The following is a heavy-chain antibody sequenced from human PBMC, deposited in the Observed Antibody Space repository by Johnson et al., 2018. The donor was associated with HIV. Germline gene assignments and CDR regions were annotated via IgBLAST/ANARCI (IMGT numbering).Heavy chain of an antibody. J-gene: IGHJ3*02. CDR3: ARDLIGWELRGAFDI. CDR2: INWNGGST. CDR1: GFTFDDYD. D-gene: IGHD1-26*01. Sequence: VQLVESGGGVVRPGGSLRLSCAASGFTFDDYDMTWVRQPPGKGLEWVSGINWNGGSTGYAESVKGRFTISRDNAKNSLYLQMNSLRAEDTALYYCARDLIGWELRGAFDIWGQGTMVTVSS. V-gene: IGHV3-20*04.